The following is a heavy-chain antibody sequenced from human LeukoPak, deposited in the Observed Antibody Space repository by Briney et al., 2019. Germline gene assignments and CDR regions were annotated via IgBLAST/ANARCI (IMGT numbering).Heavy chain of an antibody. V-gene: IGHV3-74*01. D-gene: IGHD1-26*01. J-gene: IGHJ4*02. CDR3: ARRGGSYSMDY. CDR1: GFTFSSYW. Sequence: GGSLRLSCAASGFTFSSYWMHWVRQTPGRGLVWAARINTDGTIIDYADSVQGRFTISRDNAKNTLYLQMNSLRAEDTAVYYCARRGGSYSMDYWGQGTLVTVSS. CDR2: INTDGTII.